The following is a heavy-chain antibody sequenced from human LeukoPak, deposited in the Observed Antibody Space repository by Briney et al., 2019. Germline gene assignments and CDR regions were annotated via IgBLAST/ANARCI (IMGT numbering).Heavy chain of an antibody. Sequence: GASVKVSCKASGGTFSSYAISWVRQAPGQGLEWMGRIIPIIGTANYAQKFQGRVTITTDESTSTAYMELSSLRSEDTAVYYCARDLYLYGSGSYKYWGQGTLVTVSS. CDR3: ARDLYLYGSGSYKY. V-gene: IGHV1-69*05. CDR1: GGTFSSYA. D-gene: IGHD3-10*01. J-gene: IGHJ4*02. CDR2: IIPIIGTA.